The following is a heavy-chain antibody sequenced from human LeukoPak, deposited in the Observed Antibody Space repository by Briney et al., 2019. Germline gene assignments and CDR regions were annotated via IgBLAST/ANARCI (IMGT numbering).Heavy chain of an antibody. CDR3: VRLVGGGSSNFDY. CDR1: GGSISSYY. V-gene: IGHV4-39*01. CDR2: IYYSGST. J-gene: IGHJ4*02. Sequence: SETLSLTCTVSGGSISSYYWGWIRQPPGKGLEWIGSIYYSGSTYYNPSLKSRVTISVDTSKNQFSLKLSSVTAADTAVYYCVRLVGGGSSNFDYWGQGTLVTVSS. D-gene: IGHD2-15*01.